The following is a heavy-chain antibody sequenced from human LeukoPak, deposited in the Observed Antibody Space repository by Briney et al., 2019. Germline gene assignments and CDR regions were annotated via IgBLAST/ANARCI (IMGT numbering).Heavy chain of an antibody. CDR3: ANLRE. CDR2: IRYDGSDK. CDR1: GFTFSSYW. J-gene: IGHJ4*02. Sequence: PGGSLRLSCVASGFTFSSYWMHWVRQAPGKGLEWVAFIRYDGSDKSYADSVKGRFTISRDNSKNTLYLQMNSLRAEDTAVYYCANLREWGQGTLVTVSS. V-gene: IGHV3-30*02.